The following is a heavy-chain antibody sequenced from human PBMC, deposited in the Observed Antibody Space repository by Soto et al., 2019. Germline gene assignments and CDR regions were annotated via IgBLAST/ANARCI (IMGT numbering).Heavy chain of an antibody. Sequence: ASVKVSCKASGYTFTTYGINRVRQAPGQGLEWMGWISVYNGNTNYAQKLQGRVTMTTDTSTSTAYMELRSLRSDDTAVYYCARDYYDSSGLYYFDYWGQGTLVTVSS. D-gene: IGHD3-22*01. V-gene: IGHV1-18*04. CDR3: ARDYYDSSGLYYFDY. CDR2: ISVYNGNT. CDR1: GYTFTTYG. J-gene: IGHJ4*02.